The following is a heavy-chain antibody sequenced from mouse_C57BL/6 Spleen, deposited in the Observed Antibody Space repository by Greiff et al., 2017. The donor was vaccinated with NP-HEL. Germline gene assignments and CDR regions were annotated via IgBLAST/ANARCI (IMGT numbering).Heavy chain of an antibody. J-gene: IGHJ2*01. CDR1: GFTFSDYG. V-gene: IGHV5-17*01. D-gene: IGHD2-5*01. CDR2: ISSGSSTI. CDR3: ARGYYSNFYFDY. Sequence: EVKLVESGGGLVKPGGSLKLSCAASGFTFSDYGMHWVRQAPEKGLEWVAYISSGSSTIYYADTVKGPFTISRDNAKNTLFLQMTSLRSEDTAMYYCARGYYSNFYFDYWGQGTTLTVSS.